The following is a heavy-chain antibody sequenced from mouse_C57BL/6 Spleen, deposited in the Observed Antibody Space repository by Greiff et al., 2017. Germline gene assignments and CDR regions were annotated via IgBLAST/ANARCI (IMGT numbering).Heavy chain of an antibody. D-gene: IGHD1-1*01. CDR1: GYTFTSYW. CDR2: IHPNSGST. Sequence: VQLQQPGAELVKPGASVKLSCKASGYTFTSYWMHWVKQRPGQGLEWIGMIHPNSGSTNYNEKFKSKATLTVDKSSSTAYMQLSSLTSEESAVYYCARAYGSSYDYWGQGTTLTVSS. CDR3: ARAYGSSYDY. V-gene: IGHV1-64*01. J-gene: IGHJ2*01.